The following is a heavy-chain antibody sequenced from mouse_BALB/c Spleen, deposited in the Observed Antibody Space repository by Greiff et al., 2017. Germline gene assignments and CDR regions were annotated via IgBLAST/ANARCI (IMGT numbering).Heavy chain of an antibody. J-gene: IGHJ4*01. V-gene: IGHV5-17*02. CDR3: ARLMNDAMDY. CDR2: ISSGSSTI. Sequence: EVKLMESGGGLVQPGGSRKLSCAASGFTFSSFGMHWVRQAPEKGLEWFAYISSGSSTIYYADTVKGRFTISRDNPKNTLFLQMTSLRSEDTAMYYCARLMNDAMDYWGQGTSVTVSS. CDR1: GFTFSSFG.